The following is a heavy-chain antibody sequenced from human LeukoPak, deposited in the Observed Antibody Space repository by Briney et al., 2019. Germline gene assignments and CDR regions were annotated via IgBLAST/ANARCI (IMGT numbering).Heavy chain of an antibody. J-gene: IGHJ4*02. CDR3: AKGSLGYCTDGVCSLSYFDY. CDR1: GFSFTSYA. CDR2: ISGSGNTT. V-gene: IGHV3-23*01. D-gene: IGHD2-8*01. Sequence: PGGSRRLSCAASGFSFTSYAMSWVRQAPGKGLEWVSGISGSGNTTYYADSVKGRFTISRDNSKNTLYLQMNSLRAEDTAVYYCAKGSLGYCTDGVCSLSYFDYWGEETLVTVSS.